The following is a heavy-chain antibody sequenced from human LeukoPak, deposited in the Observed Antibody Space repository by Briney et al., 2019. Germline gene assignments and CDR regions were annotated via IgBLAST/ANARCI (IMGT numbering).Heavy chain of an antibody. J-gene: IGHJ4*02. CDR3: ARGGVNPVDH. CDR2: MNEYSTTI. Sequence: GGSLRLSCAASEFPFNSFWMHWVRQAPGKGLVWVSDMNEYSTTIRYADSVKGRFTISRDNAKSILYLQMNNLRAEDTAMYFCARGGVNPVDHWGQGALVTVSS. V-gene: IGHV3-74*01. CDR1: EFPFNSFW. D-gene: IGHD1-14*01.